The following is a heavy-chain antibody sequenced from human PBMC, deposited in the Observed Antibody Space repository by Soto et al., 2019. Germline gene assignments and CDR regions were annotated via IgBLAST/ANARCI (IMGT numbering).Heavy chain of an antibody. CDR1: GFTFSSYE. CDR3: ARNYYDSSGYYYSGYYYYYGMDV. V-gene: IGHV3-48*03. D-gene: IGHD3-22*01. J-gene: IGHJ6*02. CDR2: ISSSGSTI. Sequence: GGSLRLSCAASGFTFSSYEMNWVRQAPGKGLEWVSYISSSGSTIYYADSVKGRFTISRDNAKNSLYLQMNSLRAEDTAVYYCARNYYDSSGYYYSGYYYYYGMDVWGQGTTVPVS.